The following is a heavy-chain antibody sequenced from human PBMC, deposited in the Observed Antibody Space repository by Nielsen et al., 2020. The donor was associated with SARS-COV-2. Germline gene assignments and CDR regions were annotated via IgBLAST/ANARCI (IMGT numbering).Heavy chain of an antibody. Sequence: GGSLRLSCAASGFTFDDYAMHWVRQAPGKGLEWVSGISWNSGSIGYADSVKGRFTISRDNAKNSLYLQMNSLRAEDTALYYCASSGSYWGQGTLVTVSS. V-gene: IGHV3-9*01. CDR2: ISWNSGSI. CDR1: GFTFDDYA. CDR3: ASSGSY. J-gene: IGHJ4*02. D-gene: IGHD1-26*01.